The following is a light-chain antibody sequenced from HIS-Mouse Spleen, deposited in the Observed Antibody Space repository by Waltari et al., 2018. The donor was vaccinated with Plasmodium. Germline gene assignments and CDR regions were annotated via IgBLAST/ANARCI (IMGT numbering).Light chain of an antibody. CDR2: EDR. CDR1: ALPKKY. Sequence: SYELTQPPSVSVPPGQTARITCPGDALPKKYASWYQQKSGQAPVLVIYEDRKRPSGIPEGFSGSSSGTMATLTISGAQVEDEADYYCYSTDSSGNHRVFGGGTKLTVL. V-gene: IGLV3-10*01. J-gene: IGLJ3*02. CDR3: YSTDSSGNHRV.